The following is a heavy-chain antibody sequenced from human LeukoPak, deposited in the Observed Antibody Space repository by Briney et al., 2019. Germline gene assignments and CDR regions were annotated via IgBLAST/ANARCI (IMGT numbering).Heavy chain of an antibody. CDR1: GYTFTSYY. CDR3: ARDAKVTMVRGVGVDY. V-gene: IGHV1-46*01. Sequence: ASVKVSCKASGYTFTSYYMHWVRQAPGQGLEWMGIINPSGGSTSYAQKLQGRVTMTRDTSTSTVYMELSSLRSEDTAVYYCARDAKVTMVRGVGVDYWGQGTLVTVSS. J-gene: IGHJ4*02. CDR2: INPSGGST. D-gene: IGHD3-10*01.